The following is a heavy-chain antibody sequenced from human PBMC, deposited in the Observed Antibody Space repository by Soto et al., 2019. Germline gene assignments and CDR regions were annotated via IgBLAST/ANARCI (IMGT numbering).Heavy chain of an antibody. D-gene: IGHD3-10*02. Sequence: QVQLVESGGGVVQPGRSLRLSCAASGFIFNRFGMHWVRQAPGKGLEWVSVISYDGNNKYYADSVKGRFTISRDNSQNILYLQMNSLILDDTALYYWAKAVDIYVRGVTPRDYWGQGTLVTVSS. CDR3: AKAVDIYVRGVTPRDY. CDR2: ISYDGNNK. V-gene: IGHV3-30*18. CDR1: GFIFNRFG. J-gene: IGHJ4*02.